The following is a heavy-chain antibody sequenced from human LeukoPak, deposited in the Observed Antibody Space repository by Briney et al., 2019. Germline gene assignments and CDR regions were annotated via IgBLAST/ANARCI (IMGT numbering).Heavy chain of an antibody. J-gene: IGHJ4*02. CDR3: AKKDPVGATDY. V-gene: IGHV3-30-3*02. D-gene: IGHD1-26*01. Sequence: GGSLRLSCAASGFTFSSYAMHWVRQAPGKGLEWVAVISYDGSNKYYADSVKGRFTISRDNSKNTLYLQMNSLRAEDTAVYYCAKKDPVGATDYWGQGTLVTVSS. CDR1: GFTFSSYA. CDR2: ISYDGSNK.